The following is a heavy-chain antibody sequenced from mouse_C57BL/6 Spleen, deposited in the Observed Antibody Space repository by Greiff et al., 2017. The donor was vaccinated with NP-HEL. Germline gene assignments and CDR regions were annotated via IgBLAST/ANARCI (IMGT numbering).Heavy chain of an antibody. J-gene: IGHJ4*01. V-gene: IGHV1-15*01. CDR3: TRSGNYAYYYAMDY. CDR2: IDPETGGT. D-gene: IGHD2-1*01. CDR1: GYTFTDYE. Sequence: VQLQQSGAELVRPGASVTLSCKASGYTFTDYEMHWVKQTPVHGLEWIGAIDPETGGTAYNQKFKGKAILTADKSSSTAYMELRSLTSEDSAVYYCTRSGNYAYYYAMDYWGQGTSVTVSS.